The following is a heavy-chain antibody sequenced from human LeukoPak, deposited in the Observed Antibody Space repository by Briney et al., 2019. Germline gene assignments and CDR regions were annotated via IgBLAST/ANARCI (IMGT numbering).Heavy chain of an antibody. V-gene: IGHV1-46*01. J-gene: IGHJ5*02. CDR2: INPSGGST. CDR3: ARVKGGTEEAWFDP. CDR1: GGTFSSYA. Sequence: ASVKVSCKASGGTFSSYAISWVRQAPGQGLEWMGIINPSGGSTSYAQKFQGRVTMTRDTSTSTVYMELSSLRSEDTAVYYCARVKGGTEEAWFDPWGQGTLVTVSS. D-gene: IGHD1-1*01.